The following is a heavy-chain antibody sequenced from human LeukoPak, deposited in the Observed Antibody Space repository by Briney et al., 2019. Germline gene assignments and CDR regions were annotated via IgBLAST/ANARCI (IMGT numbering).Heavy chain of an antibody. D-gene: IGHD3-16*01. CDR2: IYYSGST. Sequence: SETLSLTCTASGGSISSYYWSWIRQPPGKGLEWIGYIYYSGSTNYNPSLKSRVTISVDTSKNQFSLKLSSVTAADTAVYYCARERLDDAFDIWGQGTMVTVSS. J-gene: IGHJ3*02. CDR3: ARERLDDAFDI. V-gene: IGHV4-59*01. CDR1: GGSISSYY.